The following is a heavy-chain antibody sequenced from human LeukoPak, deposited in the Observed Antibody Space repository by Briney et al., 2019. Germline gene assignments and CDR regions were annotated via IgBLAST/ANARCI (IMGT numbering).Heavy chain of an antibody. D-gene: IGHD2-15*01. V-gene: IGHV3-74*01. J-gene: IGHJ4*02. CDR3: AREGVVAATPFDY. CDR2: INSDGSST. Sequence: GGSLRLSCAASGFTFSSYWVHWVRQAPGKGLVWVSRINSDGSSTNYADSVKGRSTISRDNAKNTLYLQMNSLRAEDTAVYYCAREGVVAATPFDYWGQGTLVSVSS. CDR1: GFTFSSYW.